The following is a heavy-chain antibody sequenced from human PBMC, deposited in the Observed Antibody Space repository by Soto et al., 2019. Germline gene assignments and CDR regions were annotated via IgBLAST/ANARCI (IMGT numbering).Heavy chain of an antibody. V-gene: IGHV3-23*01. D-gene: IGHD5-12*01. CDR2: ITYNGGTT. Sequence: QPGGSLRLSCAASGFTFSDYAMSWVRQAPGKGLEWVSSITYNGGTTYYADSVKGRFTISRDSSKDTLYLQMNSLRAEDTAVFYCAKVPSGYVGLFDYWGQGILVTVSS. J-gene: IGHJ4*02. CDR3: AKVPSGYVGLFDY. CDR1: GFTFSDYA.